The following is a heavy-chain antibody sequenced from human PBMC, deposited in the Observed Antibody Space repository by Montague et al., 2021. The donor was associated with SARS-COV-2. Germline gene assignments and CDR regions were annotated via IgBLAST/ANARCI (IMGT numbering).Heavy chain of an antibody. D-gene: IGHD3-9*01. CDR2: IYYSGST. V-gene: IGHV4-31*03. J-gene: IGHJ6*02. CDR3: ARAAPWSFRDILTGYYYYYGMDV. CDR1: GGSISSGSYY. Sequence: TLSLTCTVSGGSISSGSYYWSWIRQHPGKGLEWIGYIYYSGSTYYNPSLKSRATISVDTSKNQFSLELSSVTAADTAVYYCARAAPWSFRDILTGYYYYYGMDVWGQGTTVTVSS.